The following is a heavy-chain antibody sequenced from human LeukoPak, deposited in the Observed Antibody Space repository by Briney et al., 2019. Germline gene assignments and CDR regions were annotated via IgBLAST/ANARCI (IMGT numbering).Heavy chain of an antibody. CDR2: IKQDGSEK. J-gene: IGHJ3*02. CDR1: GFTFSSSW. D-gene: IGHD3-16*02. CDR3: ALNGREVPSGAFDI. V-gene: IGHV3-7*03. Sequence: GGSLRLSCAASGFTFSSSWMSWVRQAPGKGLEWVANIKQDGSEKYYVGSVKGRFTISRDNAKNSLYLQMDSLRAEDTAVYYCALNGREVPSGAFDIWGQGTMVTVSS.